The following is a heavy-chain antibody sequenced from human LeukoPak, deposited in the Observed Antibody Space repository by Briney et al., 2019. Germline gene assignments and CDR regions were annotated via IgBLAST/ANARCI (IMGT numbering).Heavy chain of an antibody. D-gene: IGHD3-22*01. V-gene: IGHV4-4*07. CDR2: IYTSGST. CDR3: AGAFYYYDSSGYSP. Sequence: SETLSLTCTVSGGSISSYYWSWIRQPAGKGLEWIGRIYTSGSTNYNPSLKSRVTMSVDTSKNQFSLKLSSVTAAGTAVYYCAGAFYYYDSSGYSPWGQGTLVTVSS. J-gene: IGHJ5*02. CDR1: GGSISSYY.